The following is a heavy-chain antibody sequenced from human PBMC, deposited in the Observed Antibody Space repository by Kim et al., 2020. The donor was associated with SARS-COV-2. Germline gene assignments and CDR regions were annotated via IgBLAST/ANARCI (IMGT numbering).Heavy chain of an antibody. V-gene: IGHV4-59*01. CDR2: IDYSGGT. Sequence: SETLSLTCTVSGGSISNYYWNWIRQPPGKGLEWIGSIDYSGGTNYNPSLKSRVTISVDTSTNQFSLKVSSVTAAATALYYCGRVRFASGRMDVWGRWTTV. CDR3: GRVRFASGRMDV. CDR1: GGSISNYY. D-gene: IGHD3-10*01. J-gene: IGHJ6*02.